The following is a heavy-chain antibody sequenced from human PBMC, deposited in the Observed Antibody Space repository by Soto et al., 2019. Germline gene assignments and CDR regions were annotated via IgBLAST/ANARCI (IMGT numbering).Heavy chain of an antibody. CDR1: GFTFSSYW. V-gene: IGHV3-74*01. D-gene: IGHD3-3*01. J-gene: IGHJ5*02. CDR2: INSDGSST. CDR3: ARDGILEWYEGCNWFDP. Sequence: GGSLRLSCAVSGFTFSSYWMHWVRQAPGKGLVWVSRINSDGSSTSYADSVKGRFTISRDNAKNTLYLQMNSLRAEDTAVYYCARDGILEWYEGCNWFDPWGQGTLVTVSS.